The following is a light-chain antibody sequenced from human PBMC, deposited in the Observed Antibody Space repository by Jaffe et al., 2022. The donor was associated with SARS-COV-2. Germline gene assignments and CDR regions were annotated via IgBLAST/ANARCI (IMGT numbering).Light chain of an antibody. Sequence: QSVLTQPPSVSAAPGQKVTISCSGSSSNIGNNYVSWYQQLPGTAPKLLIYDDNKRPSGIPDRFSGSKSGTSATLGITGLQTGDEADYYCGTWDSSLSAVVFGGGTKLIVL. CDR3: GTWDSSLSAVV. CDR1: SSNIGNNY. V-gene: IGLV1-51*01. CDR2: DDN. J-gene: IGLJ2*01.